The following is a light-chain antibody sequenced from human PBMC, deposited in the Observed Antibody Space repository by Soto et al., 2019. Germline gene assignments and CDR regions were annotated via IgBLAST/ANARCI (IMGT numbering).Light chain of an antibody. Sequence: QSVLTQPPSVSAAPGQRVTISCSGSSSNIGQNYVSWYQQFPGTAPKLLIYGDNERPSEIPDRFSGSKSGTSATLGITGLQTGDEADYYCGTWDSSLRAGVFGAGTKLTVL. J-gene: IGLJ2*01. CDR1: SSNIGQNY. CDR2: GDN. V-gene: IGLV1-51*01. CDR3: GTWDSSLRAGV.